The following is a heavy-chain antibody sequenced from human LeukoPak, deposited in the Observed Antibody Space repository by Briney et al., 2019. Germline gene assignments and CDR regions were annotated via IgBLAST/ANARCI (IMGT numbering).Heavy chain of an antibody. CDR1: GGSTSSYY. J-gene: IGHJ6*03. V-gene: IGHV4-38-2*02. CDR3: ARGKPSYGSGTYYRPLEPNYMDV. CDR2: IYHIGST. Sequence: PSETLSLTCTVSGGSTSSYYWSWIRQPPGKGLEWIGSIYHIGSTYDNPSLKSRLTISVDTSKNQFSLKLSSVTAADTAVYYCARGKPSYGSGTYYRPLEPNYMDVWGKGTTVTVSS. D-gene: IGHD3-10*01.